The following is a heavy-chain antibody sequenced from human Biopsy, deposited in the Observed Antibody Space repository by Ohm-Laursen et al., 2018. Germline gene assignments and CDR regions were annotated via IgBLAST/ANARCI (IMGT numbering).Heavy chain of an antibody. CDR3: ARGKYKDFSTGLPRPYHYTLDF. Sequence: GTLSLTCTVSGDSINSSYWSWIRQAPGKGLEWIAYISARDGVVYYADSVKGRFTISRDNTNNSLYLQMTSLRPEDTAVFYCARGKYKDFSTGLPRPYHYTLDFWGPGTTVTVSS. V-gene: IGHV3-11*01. J-gene: IGHJ6*02. CDR1: GDSINSSY. CDR2: ISARDGVV. D-gene: IGHD3-22*01.